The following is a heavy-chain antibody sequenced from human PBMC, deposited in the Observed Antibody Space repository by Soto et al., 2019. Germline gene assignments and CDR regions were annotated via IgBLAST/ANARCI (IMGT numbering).Heavy chain of an antibody. V-gene: IGHV3-30-3*01. Sequence: GGSLRLSCAASGFTFSSYAMHWVRQAPGKGLEWVAVISYDGSNKYYADSVKGRFTISRDNSKNTLYLQMNSLRAEDTAVYYCARGGRSSSWYLVEERGNDAFDIWGQGTMVTVSS. CDR1: GFTFSSYA. CDR2: ISYDGSNK. J-gene: IGHJ3*02. D-gene: IGHD6-13*01. CDR3: ARGGRSSSWYLVEERGNDAFDI.